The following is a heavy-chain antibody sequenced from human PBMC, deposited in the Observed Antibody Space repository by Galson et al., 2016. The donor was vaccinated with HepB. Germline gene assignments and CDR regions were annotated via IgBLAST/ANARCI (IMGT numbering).Heavy chain of an antibody. CDR3: LREDI. J-gene: IGHJ4*02. V-gene: IGHV1-69*04. CDR1: GGNFTTYV. CDR2: VIPILDVT. D-gene: IGHD2-15*01. Sequence: SVKVSCKASGGNFTTYVFSWVRQAPGQGLEWMGRVIPILDVTDYTQKFQGRLTITADKSTSTAYMELSSLRYEDTAVYYCLREDIWGQGTQVSVSS.